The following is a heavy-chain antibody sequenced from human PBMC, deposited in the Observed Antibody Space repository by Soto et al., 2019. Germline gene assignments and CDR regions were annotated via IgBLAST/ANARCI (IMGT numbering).Heavy chain of an antibody. V-gene: IGHV1-2*02. J-gene: IGHJ1*01. CDR2: INPKSDDT. D-gene: IGHD4-17*01. Sequence: ASVKVSCKASGYSFSDNQIHWLRRAPGQGLEWMGRINPKSDDTNYAQKFQGRVTMTRDTSIDTAYLELTGLTSDDTAIYYCARKLSLDYASWGLDPRAQGTLVTVSS. CDR1: GYSFSDNQ. CDR3: ARKLSLDYASWGLDP.